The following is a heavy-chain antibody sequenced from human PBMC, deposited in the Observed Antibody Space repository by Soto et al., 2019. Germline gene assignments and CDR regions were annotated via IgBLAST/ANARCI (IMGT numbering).Heavy chain of an antibody. D-gene: IGHD6-6*01. CDR3: ARDGGGSSSYYYYYGMDV. CDR2: IIPIFGTA. Sequence: QVQLVQSGAEVRKPGSSVKVSCKASGGTFSRHAISWVRQAPGQGLEWMGGIIPIFGTANHAQKFQGRVTIIADESTSTAYMELRSLGSEDTAVYYCARDGGGSSSYYYYYGMDVWGQGTTVTVSS. J-gene: IGHJ6*02. CDR1: GGTFSRHA. V-gene: IGHV1-69*01.